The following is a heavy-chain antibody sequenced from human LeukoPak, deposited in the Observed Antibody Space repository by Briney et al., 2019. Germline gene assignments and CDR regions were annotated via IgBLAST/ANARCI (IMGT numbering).Heavy chain of an antibody. V-gene: IGHV3-33*01. CDR3: ARESYYDSSGYPDY. CDR2: IWYDGSNK. Sequence: GGSLRLSCAASGFTFSSYGMHWIRQAPGKGLEWVAVIWYDGSNKYYADSVKGRFTISRDNSKNTLYLQMNSLRAEDTAVYYCARESYYDSSGYPDYWGQGTLVTVSS. J-gene: IGHJ4*02. D-gene: IGHD3-22*01. CDR1: GFTFSSYG.